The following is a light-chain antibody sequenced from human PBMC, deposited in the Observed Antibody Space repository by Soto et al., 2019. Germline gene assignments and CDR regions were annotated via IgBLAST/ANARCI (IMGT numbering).Light chain of an antibody. CDR1: SGHSDYA. V-gene: IGLV4-69*01. J-gene: IGLJ3*02. CDR3: QAWGTGGV. Sequence: QPVLTQSPSASASPGAPVKLTCTLSSGHSDYAIAWHQQQPEKGPRYLMKVTSDGSHTKGDGIPDRFSGSSSGADRYLTISSLRSDDEADYYCQAWGTGGVFGGGTQLTVL. CDR2: VTSDGSH.